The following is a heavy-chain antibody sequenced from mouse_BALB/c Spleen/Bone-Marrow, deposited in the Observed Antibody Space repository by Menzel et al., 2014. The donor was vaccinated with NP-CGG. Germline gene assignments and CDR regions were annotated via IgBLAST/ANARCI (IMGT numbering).Heavy chain of an antibody. D-gene: IGHD1-1*01. Sequence: EVQLQESGAELVKPGASVKLSCTASGFNIKDTYMHWVKQRPEQGLEWIGRIDPANGNTKYDPKFQGKATITADTSSNTAYLQLSSLTSEDTAVYYCASYYYGSSSFAYWGPGTIVTDSA. CDR3: ASYYYGSSSFAY. CDR2: IDPANGNT. CDR1: GFNIKDTY. V-gene: IGHV14-3*02. J-gene: IGHJ3*01.